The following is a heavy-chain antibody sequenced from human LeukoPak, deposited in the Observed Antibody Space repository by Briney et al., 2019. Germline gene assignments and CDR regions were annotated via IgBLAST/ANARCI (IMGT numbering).Heavy chain of an antibody. CDR1: GYTFTGYY. D-gene: IGHD5-12*01. CDR2: INPNSGGT. J-gene: IGHJ6*02. V-gene: IGHV1-2*02. CDR3: ARDEWLRYHPNYYYGMDV. Sequence: ASVTVSCKASGYTFTGYYMHWVRQAPGQGLEWMGWINPNSGGTNYAQKFQGRVTMTRDTSISTAYMELSRLRSDDTAVYYCARDEWLRYHPNYYYGMDVWGQGTTVTVSS.